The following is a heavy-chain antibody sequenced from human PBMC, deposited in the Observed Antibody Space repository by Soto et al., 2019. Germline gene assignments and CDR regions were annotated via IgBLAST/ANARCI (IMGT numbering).Heavy chain of an antibody. CDR1: GGTFSSYA. V-gene: IGHV1-69*01. Sequence: QVQLVQSGAEVKKPGSSVKVSCKASGGTFSSYAISWVRQAPGQGLEWMGGIIPIFGTANYAQKFQGRVTISADESTSTAYMELSSLTSEDTAVYFCARVLGATLNWFDPWGQGTLVTVSS. CDR2: IIPIFGTA. D-gene: IGHD1-26*01. J-gene: IGHJ5*02. CDR3: ARVLGATLNWFDP.